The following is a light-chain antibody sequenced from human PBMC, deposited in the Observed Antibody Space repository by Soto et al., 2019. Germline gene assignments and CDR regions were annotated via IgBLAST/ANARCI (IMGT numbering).Light chain of an antibody. CDR3: QLSYITSWT. Sequence: DIQMTQSPSSVSASVEDRVTITCRASQGSSSLLACYQQKPGKAPKLLIYAASSLQSGVPSRFSGSGSGTDFTLAISSLQPEDFATDYCQLSYITSWTFGQGTKVDIK. CDR2: AAS. J-gene: IGKJ1*01. CDR1: QGSSSL. V-gene: IGKV1-12*01.